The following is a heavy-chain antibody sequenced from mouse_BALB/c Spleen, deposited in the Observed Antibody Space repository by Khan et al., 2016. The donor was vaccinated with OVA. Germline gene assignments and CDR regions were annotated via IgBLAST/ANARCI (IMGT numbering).Heavy chain of an antibody. CDR3: VRYYYGSGFYDMDY. J-gene: IGHJ4*01. CDR1: GFTFSDYY. V-gene: IGHV5-4*02. D-gene: IGHD1-1*01. Sequence: EVQVVESGGDLVKPGGSLKLSCAASGFTFSDYYMYWVRQTPEKRLEWVASISDGGSYTYYLDSVKGRFTISRDNANNNLYLQMSSLKSEDTAMYYCVRYYYGSGFYDMDYWGQGTSVTVSS. CDR2: ISDGGSYT.